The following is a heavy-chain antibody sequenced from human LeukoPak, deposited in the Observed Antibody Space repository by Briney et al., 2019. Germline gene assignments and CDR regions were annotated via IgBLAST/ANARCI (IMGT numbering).Heavy chain of an antibody. D-gene: IGHD1-26*01. CDR1: GGSISSGDYY. CDR2: IYYSGST. J-gene: IGHJ4*02. CDR3: ARDRGGATWFDY. Sequence: SETLSLTCTVSGGSISSGDYYWSWIRQPPGKGLEWIRYIYYSGSTYYNPSLKSRVTISVDTSKNQFSLKLSSVTAADTAVYYCARDRGGATWFDYWGQGTLVTVSS. V-gene: IGHV4-30-4*08.